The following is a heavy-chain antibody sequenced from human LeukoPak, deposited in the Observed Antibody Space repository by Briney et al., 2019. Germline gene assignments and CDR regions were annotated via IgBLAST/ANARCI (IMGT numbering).Heavy chain of an antibody. Sequence: PSETLSLTCTVSGGSISSYYWSWIRQPPGKGLEWIGYIYYSGSTNYNPSLKSRVTISVDTSKNQFSLKLSSVTAADTAVYYCARHMTTVVNYGMDVWGQGTTVTVSS. V-gene: IGHV4-59*08. CDR2: IYYSGST. CDR1: GGSISSYY. CDR3: ARHMTTVVNYGMDV. D-gene: IGHD4-23*01. J-gene: IGHJ6*02.